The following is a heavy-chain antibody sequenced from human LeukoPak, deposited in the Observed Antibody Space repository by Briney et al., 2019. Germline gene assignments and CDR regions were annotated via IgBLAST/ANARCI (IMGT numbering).Heavy chain of an antibody. CDR1: GFTFSSYA. CDR3: AKDQGVLLWFGELLDDAFDI. Sequence: GGSLRLSCAASGFTFSSYAMSWVRQAPGKGLEWVSAIRGRGDSTYYGDSVKGRFTISRDNSKNTLYLQMNSLRAEDTAVYYCAKDQGVLLWFGELLDDAFDIWGQGTMVTVSS. D-gene: IGHD3-10*01. J-gene: IGHJ3*02. V-gene: IGHV3-23*01. CDR2: IRGRGDST.